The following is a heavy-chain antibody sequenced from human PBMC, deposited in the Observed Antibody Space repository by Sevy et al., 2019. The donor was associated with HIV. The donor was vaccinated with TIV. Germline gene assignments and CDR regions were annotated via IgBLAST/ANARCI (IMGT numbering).Heavy chain of an antibody. V-gene: IGHV4-34*01. J-gene: IGHJ3*02. Sequence: SETLSLTCAVYGGSFSGYYWSWIRQPPGKGLEWIGEINHSGSTNYNPYLKSRITISVDTSKNQFSLKRSSVTAADTALYYCAGSGGTTKAFDIWGQGTMVTVSS. CDR1: GGSFSGYY. CDR3: AGSGGTTKAFDI. CDR2: INHSGST. D-gene: IGHD3-10*01.